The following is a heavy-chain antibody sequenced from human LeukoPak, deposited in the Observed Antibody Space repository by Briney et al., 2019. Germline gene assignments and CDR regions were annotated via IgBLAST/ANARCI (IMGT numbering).Heavy chain of an antibody. D-gene: IGHD1-26*01. V-gene: IGHV1-8*03. J-gene: IGHJ4*02. CDR2: MNPNSGNT. Sequence: ASVKVSRKASGYTFTTYDINWVRQATGPGLEWMGWMNPNSGNTGYTQKFQGRVTITRNTSISTAYMELSSLRSEDTAVYYCARESLSVGPSSASFDYWGQGTLVTVSS. CDR3: ARESLSVGPSSASFDY. CDR1: GYTFTTYD.